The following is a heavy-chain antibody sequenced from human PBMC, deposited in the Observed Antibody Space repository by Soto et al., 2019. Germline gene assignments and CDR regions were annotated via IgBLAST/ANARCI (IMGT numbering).Heavy chain of an antibody. Sequence: GASVKASCRASGYTFTSYAMHWVRQAPGQRLEWMGWINAGNGNTKYSQKFQGRVTITRDTSAGTAYMELSSLRSEDTAVYYCARDLGGWPDYWGQGTLVTVSS. CDR1: GYTFTSYA. CDR2: INAGNGNT. V-gene: IGHV1-3*01. D-gene: IGHD2-15*01. CDR3: ARDLGGWPDY. J-gene: IGHJ4*02.